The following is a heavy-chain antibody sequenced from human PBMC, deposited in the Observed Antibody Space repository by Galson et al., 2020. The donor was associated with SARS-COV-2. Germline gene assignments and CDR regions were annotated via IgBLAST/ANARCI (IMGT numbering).Heavy chain of an antibody. Sequence: SETLSLTCTVSGGSISSSSYYWGWIRQPPGKGLEWIGSIYYSGSTYYNPSLKSRVTISVDTSKNQFSLKLSSVTAADTAVYYCARSISIAVANDAFDIWGQGTMVTVSS. V-gene: IGHV4-39*01. CDR2: IYYSGST. D-gene: IGHD6-19*01. J-gene: IGHJ3*02. CDR3: ARSISIAVANDAFDI. CDR1: GGSISSSSYY.